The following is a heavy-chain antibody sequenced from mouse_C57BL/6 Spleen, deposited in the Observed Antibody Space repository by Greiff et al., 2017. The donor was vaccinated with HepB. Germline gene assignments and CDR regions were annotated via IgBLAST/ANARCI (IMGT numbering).Heavy chain of an antibody. Sequence: EVMLVESGGGLVKPGGSLKLSCAASGFTFSSYAMSWVRQTPEKRLEWVATISDGGSYTYYPDNVKGRFTISRDNAKNNLYLQMSHLKSEDTAMYYCARDYYGREGYFDVWGTGTTVTVSS. CDR2: ISDGGSYT. CDR3: ARDYYGREGYFDV. J-gene: IGHJ1*03. V-gene: IGHV5-4*01. CDR1: GFTFSSYA. D-gene: IGHD1-1*01.